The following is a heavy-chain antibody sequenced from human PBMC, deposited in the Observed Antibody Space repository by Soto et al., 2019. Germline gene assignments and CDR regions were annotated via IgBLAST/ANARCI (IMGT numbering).Heavy chain of an antibody. CDR2: IIPIFGTA. V-gene: IGHV1-69*13. CDR1: GGTFSSYA. Sequence: ASVKVSCKASGGTFSSYAISWVRQAPGQGLEGMGGIIPIFGTANYAQKFQGRVTITADESTSTAYMELSSLISEDTAVYYCARGRLYDAFDIWGQGTMVTVSS. D-gene: IGHD6-25*01. CDR3: ARGRLYDAFDI. J-gene: IGHJ3*02.